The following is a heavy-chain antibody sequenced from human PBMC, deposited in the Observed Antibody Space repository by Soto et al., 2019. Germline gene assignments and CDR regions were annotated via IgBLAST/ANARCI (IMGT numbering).Heavy chain of an antibody. CDR1: GFTSSTYG. D-gene: IGHD4-17*01. CDR2: TSHDGSNK. Sequence: QEQLVESGGGVVQPGTSLRLSCAASGFTSSTYGMHWVRQAPGKGLEWVAVTSHDGSNKFYADSVKGRFSISRDDSKNTVFLQMNSLRAEDTAVYYSAKDRRDYGDSLVNNYFDPWGQGTLVTVSS. V-gene: IGHV3-30*18. J-gene: IGHJ5*02. CDR3: AKDRRDYGDSLVNNYFDP.